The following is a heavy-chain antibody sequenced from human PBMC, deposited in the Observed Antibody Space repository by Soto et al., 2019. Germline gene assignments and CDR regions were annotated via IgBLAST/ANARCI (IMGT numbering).Heavy chain of an antibody. CDR1: GYTFTGYY. Sequence: AASVKVSCKASGYTFTGYYMHWVRQAPGQGLEWMGWINPNSGGTNYAQKFQGRVTMTRDASISTAYMELSRLRSDDTAVYYCARVAHTMIVWRDAFDIWGQGTMVTVSS. J-gene: IGHJ3*02. D-gene: IGHD3-22*01. CDR2: INPNSGGT. CDR3: ARVAHTMIVWRDAFDI. V-gene: IGHV1-2*02.